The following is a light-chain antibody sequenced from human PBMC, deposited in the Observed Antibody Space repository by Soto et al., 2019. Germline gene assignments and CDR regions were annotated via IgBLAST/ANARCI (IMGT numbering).Light chain of an antibody. J-gene: IGLJ1*01. CDR3: SAYTVSRTYV. CDR1: SSDVGAYNF. Sequence: QSALTHPASVSGSPGQSITISCTGTSSDVGAYNFVSWHQQHPGKAPKLMIYNVYDRPSGISYRFSGSKSGNTASLTISGLQGEDEADYYCSAYTVSRTYVFGTGTKVTV. V-gene: IGLV2-14*03. CDR2: NVY.